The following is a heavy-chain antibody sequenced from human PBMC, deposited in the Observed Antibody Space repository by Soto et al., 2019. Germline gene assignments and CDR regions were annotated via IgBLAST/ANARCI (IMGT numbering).Heavy chain of an antibody. Sequence: GGSLRLSCAASGFTFSSYWMHWVRQAPGKGLVWVSRINSDGSSTSYADSVKGRFTISRDNAKNTLYLQMNSLRAEDTAVYYCASLLTGDDAFDIWAKGQWSPSPQ. CDR2: INSDGSST. CDR1: GFTFSSYW. V-gene: IGHV3-74*01. CDR3: ASLLTGDDAFDI. J-gene: IGHJ3*02. D-gene: IGHD7-27*01.